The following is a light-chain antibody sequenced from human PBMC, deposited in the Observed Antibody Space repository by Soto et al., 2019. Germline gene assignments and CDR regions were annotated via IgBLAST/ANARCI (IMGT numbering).Light chain of an antibody. CDR2: DAS. J-gene: IGKJ1*01. CDR1: QSVSSK. Sequence: EIAMTQSPATLSVSPGERATLSCRASQSVSSKLAWYQQKPGQAPRLLIYDASTRATGIPARLSGSGSGTEFTLTISSLQPDDFATYYCQQYNSYWTFGQGTKVDIK. V-gene: IGKV3-15*01. CDR3: QQYNSYWT.